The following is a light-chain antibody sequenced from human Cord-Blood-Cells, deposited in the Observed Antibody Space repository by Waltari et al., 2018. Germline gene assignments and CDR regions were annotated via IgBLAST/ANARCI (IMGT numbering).Light chain of an antibody. J-gene: IGKJ1*01. CDR3: QQYNSYST. CDR1: QSISSW. CDR2: DAS. Sequence: DIQMTQSPSTLSASVGDRVTITCRASQSISSWLAWYQQTPGKAPKLLIYDASSLESGVPSRFSGSGSGTEFTLTISSLQPDDFATYYCQQYNSYSTFGQGTKVEI. V-gene: IGKV1-5*01.